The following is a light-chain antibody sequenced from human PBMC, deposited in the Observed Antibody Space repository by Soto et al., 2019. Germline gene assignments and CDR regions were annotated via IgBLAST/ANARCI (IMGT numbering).Light chain of an antibody. CDR2: DAS. Sequence: DIPMTQSPSTLSASVGDRVTITCRANQSISDWLAWYQQKPWKAPKLLIYDASNLESGVPSRFSGSGSGTEFTLTISSLQPDDFATYYCQQYNSSPLTFGGGTKMELK. J-gene: IGKJ4*01. CDR3: QQYNSSPLT. V-gene: IGKV1-5*01. CDR1: QSISDW.